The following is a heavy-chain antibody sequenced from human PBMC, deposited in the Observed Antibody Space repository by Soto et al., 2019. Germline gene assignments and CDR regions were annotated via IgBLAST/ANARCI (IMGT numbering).Heavy chain of an antibody. CDR2: IGAARDP. J-gene: IGHJ6*02. CDR3: ARAYTGRLPRRADYYYALDV. CDR1: GFSFSDYD. D-gene: IGHD2-15*01. Sequence: EVQLVESGGGSVQPGGSLRLACTASGFSFSDYDMHWVRQAPGKGLEWVSTIGAARDPYYTGSMKHRFTISRENARNSMFLQMNSVTVGDTAVYYCARAYTGRLPRRADYYYALDVWGQGIMVTVSS. V-gene: IGHV3-13*05.